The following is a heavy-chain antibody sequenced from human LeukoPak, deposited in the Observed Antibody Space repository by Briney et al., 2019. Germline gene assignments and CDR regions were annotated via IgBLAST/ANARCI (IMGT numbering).Heavy chain of an antibody. Sequence: GGSLRLACTASGFSFSSSAMHWVRQAPGKGLEWVALIRYDGSIKNYADSVKGRFSISRDNSKNTLYLQMNTLRPEDTAIYYCAKDGHTTGWLNWFDPWGQGTLVTVSS. D-gene: IGHD2/OR15-2a*01. CDR1: GFSFSSSA. CDR3: AKDGHTTGWLNWFDP. V-gene: IGHV3-30*02. CDR2: IRYDGSIK. J-gene: IGHJ5*02.